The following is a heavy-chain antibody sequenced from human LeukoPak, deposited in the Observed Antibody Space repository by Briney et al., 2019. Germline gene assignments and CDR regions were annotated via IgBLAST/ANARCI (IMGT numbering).Heavy chain of an antibody. CDR2: INPSGGST. Sequence: ASVKVSCKASGYTFTSYYMHWVRQAPGQGLEWMGIINPSGGSTSYAQKFQGRVTMTRDTSTSTVYMELSSLRSEDTAVYYCARVLGTYYYDSSAHRRAFDIWGQGTMVTVSS. J-gene: IGHJ3*02. D-gene: IGHD3-22*01. CDR3: ARVLGTYYYDSSAHRRAFDI. V-gene: IGHV1-46*01. CDR1: GYTFTSYY.